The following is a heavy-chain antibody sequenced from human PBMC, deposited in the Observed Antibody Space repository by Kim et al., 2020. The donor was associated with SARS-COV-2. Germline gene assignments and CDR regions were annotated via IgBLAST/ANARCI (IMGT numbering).Heavy chain of an antibody. V-gene: IGHV1-8*01. CDR2: MNPNSGNT. D-gene: IGHD6-19*01. Sequence: ASVKVSCKASGYTFTSYDINWVRQATGQGLEWMGWMNPNSGNTGYAQKFQGRVTMTRNTSISTAYMELSSLRSEDTAVYYCARGRPLRSFTRQWLVDWFDPWGQGTLVTVSS. CDR1: GYTFTSYD. J-gene: IGHJ5*02. CDR3: ARGRPLRSFTRQWLVDWFDP.